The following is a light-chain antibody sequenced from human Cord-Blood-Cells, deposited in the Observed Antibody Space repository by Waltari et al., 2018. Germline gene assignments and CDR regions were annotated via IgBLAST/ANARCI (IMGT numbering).Light chain of an antibody. CDR1: SSDVGGYNY. CDR2: EVS. J-gene: IGLJ2*01. CDR3: SSYTSSSTPVV. V-gene: IGLV2-14*01. Sequence: QSALTQPASVSGSPGQSITISCTGTSSDVGGYNYVSWYQQHPGKAPKLMIYEVSNRPSRGSNRFSGSKSGNTASLTISGLQAEDEADYYCSSYTSSSTPVVFGGGTKLTVL.